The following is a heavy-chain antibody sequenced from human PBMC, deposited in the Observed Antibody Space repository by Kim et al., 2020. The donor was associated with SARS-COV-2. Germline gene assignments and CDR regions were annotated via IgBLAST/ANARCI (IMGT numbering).Heavy chain of an antibody. D-gene: IGHD6-19*01. V-gene: IGHV3-72*01. CDR3: ASDWDGAGTD. Sequence: TEYAACVRGRVTISRDDAKNSVFLQMRSLKPEDTAVYYCASDWDGAGTDWGQGTLVTVSS. J-gene: IGHJ4*02. CDR2: T.